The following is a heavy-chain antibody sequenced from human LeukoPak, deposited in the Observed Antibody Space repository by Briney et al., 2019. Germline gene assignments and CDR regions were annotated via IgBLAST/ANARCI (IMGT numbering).Heavy chain of an antibody. CDR2: INPNSGGT. J-gene: IGHJ4*02. CDR3: AISSGYSSSSIDY. Sequence: ASVKVSCKASGYTFTGYYMRWVRQAPGQWLDWMGWINPNSGGTNYAKKFQGRVTMTRDTSISTAYMELSRLRSDDTAVYYCAISSGYSSSSIDYWGQGTLVTVSS. CDR1: GYTFTGYY. D-gene: IGHD6-13*01. V-gene: IGHV1-2*02.